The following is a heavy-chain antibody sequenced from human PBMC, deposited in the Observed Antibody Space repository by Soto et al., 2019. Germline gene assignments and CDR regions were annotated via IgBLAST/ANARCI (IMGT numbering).Heavy chain of an antibody. CDR3: ARGTIVERPYFYMDV. D-gene: IGHD2-15*01. CDR1: GYPFISYG. V-gene: IGHV1-18*01. CDR2: VSGHNGNT. J-gene: IGHJ6*03. Sequence: QAQLAQSGGEVKKPGASVRVSCKASGYPFISYGISWVRQATGQGPEWMGWVSGHNGNTYYAQKFQGRVTMTTDTSTYRAYMELRSLRSDDTAVYYCARGTIVERPYFYMDVWGKGTTVTVSS.